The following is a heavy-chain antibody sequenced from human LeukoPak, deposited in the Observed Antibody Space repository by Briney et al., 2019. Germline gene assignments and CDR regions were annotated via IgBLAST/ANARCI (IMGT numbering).Heavy chain of an antibody. Sequence: GGSLRLSCAASGFTFSSYSMNWVRQAPGKRLEWVSSISSSSSYIYYADSVKGRFTISRDNAKNSLYLQMNSLRAEDTAAYYCARNGGNPAFDYWGQGTLVTVSS. CDR2: ISSSSSYI. CDR1: GFTFSSYS. J-gene: IGHJ4*02. CDR3: ARNGGNPAFDY. D-gene: IGHD4-23*01. V-gene: IGHV3-21*01.